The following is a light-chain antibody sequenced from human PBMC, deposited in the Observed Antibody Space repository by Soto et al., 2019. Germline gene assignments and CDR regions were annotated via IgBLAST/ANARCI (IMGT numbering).Light chain of an antibody. CDR2: EVS. CDR3: SSYTSSSTRV. CDR1: SSEVGGYNY. J-gene: IGLJ3*02. Sequence: QSALTQPDSVSGSPGQSITISCTGTSSEVGGYNYVSWYQQHPGKAPKLMIYEVSNRPSGVSNRFSGSKSGNTASLTISGLQAEDEADYYCSSYTSSSTRVFGGGTKLTVL. V-gene: IGLV2-14*01.